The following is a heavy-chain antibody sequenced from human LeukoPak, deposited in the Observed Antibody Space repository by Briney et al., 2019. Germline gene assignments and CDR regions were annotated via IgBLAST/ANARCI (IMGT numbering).Heavy chain of an antibody. D-gene: IGHD3-22*01. CDR2: IIPILGIA. CDR1: GGTFSTYA. Sequence: GASVKVSCKASGGTFSTYAITWVRQAPGQGLEWMGRIIPILGIANYAQKFQDRVTITADKSTNTAYMELSSLRSEDTAVYYCARAPLLPYLGIGAHYYYYYYMDVWGKGTTVTVSS. CDR3: ARAPLLPYLGIGAHYYYYYYMDV. J-gene: IGHJ6*03. V-gene: IGHV1-69*04.